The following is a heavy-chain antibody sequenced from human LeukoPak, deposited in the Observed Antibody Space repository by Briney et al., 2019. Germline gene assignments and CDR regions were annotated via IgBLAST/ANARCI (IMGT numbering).Heavy chain of an antibody. CDR2: INPNHGGT. J-gene: IGHJ4*02. V-gene: IGHV1-2*02. CDR3: ARVPTRYGSGSSRLFDY. CDR1: GYSFTDYY. Sequence: GASVKVSCKASGYSFTDYYINWVRQAPGQGLEWMGWINPNHGGTHYAQKFQGRVTMTRDTSISTAYMELSRLRSDDTAVYYCARVPTRYGSGSSRLFDYWGQGTLVTVSS. D-gene: IGHD3-10*01.